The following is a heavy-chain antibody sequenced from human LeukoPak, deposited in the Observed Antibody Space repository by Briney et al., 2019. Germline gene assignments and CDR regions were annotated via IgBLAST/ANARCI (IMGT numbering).Heavy chain of an antibody. CDR1: GFRFNNYA. CDR2: ISMDGIQE. D-gene: IGHD5-18*01. CDR3: AREVYSYALGALDL. J-gene: IGHJ3*01. Sequence: GRSLRLSCAASGFRFNNYAMHWVRQPPGTGLKWVAVISMDGIQEYYADSAKGRFSISRDNSKNTLYLQMNSLRSEDTAVYYCAREVYSYALGALDLWGQGTMVTVSS. V-gene: IGHV3-30*04.